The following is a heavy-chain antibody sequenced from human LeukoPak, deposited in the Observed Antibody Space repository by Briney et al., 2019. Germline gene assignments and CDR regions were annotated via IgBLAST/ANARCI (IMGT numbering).Heavy chain of an antibody. J-gene: IGHJ5*02. CDR1: GYTFTSYG. Sequence: ASVKVSCKASGYTFTSYGISWVRQAPGQGLEWMGWISAYNGNTNYAQKLQGRVTMTTDTSTSTAYMELRSLRSDDTAVYYCARDSPRYNWNDKGIRFDPWGQGTLVTVSS. CDR3: ARDSPRYNWNDKGIRFDP. D-gene: IGHD1-1*01. CDR2: ISAYNGNT. V-gene: IGHV1-18*04.